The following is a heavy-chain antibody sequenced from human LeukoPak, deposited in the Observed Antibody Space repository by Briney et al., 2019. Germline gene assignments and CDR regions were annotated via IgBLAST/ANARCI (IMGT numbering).Heavy chain of an antibody. CDR3: TRHESSLQDTNWFDP. CDR1: GFTFSGSA. V-gene: IGHV3-73*01. J-gene: IGHJ5*02. D-gene: IGHD2-15*01. CDR2: IRSKANSYAT. Sequence: GGSLRLSRAASGFTFSGSAMHWVRQASGKGLEWVGRIRSKANSYATAYAASVKGRFTISRDDSKNTAYLQMNSLKTEDTAVYYCTRHESSLQDTNWFDPWGQGTLVTASS.